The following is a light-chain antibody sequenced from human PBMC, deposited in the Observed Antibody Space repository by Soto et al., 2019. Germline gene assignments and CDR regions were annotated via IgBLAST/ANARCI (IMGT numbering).Light chain of an antibody. V-gene: IGKV3-20*01. CDR3: QQYSSSRT. J-gene: IGKJ1*01. Sequence: EIVLAQSPGTLSLSPGESATLSCRASQSVSSSFLAWYQQKAGQAPRLLIYGASRRATGIPDRFSGSGSGTDFTLTISRLEPEDFAMYYCQQYSSSRTFGQGTKVDIK. CDR1: QSVSSSF. CDR2: GAS.